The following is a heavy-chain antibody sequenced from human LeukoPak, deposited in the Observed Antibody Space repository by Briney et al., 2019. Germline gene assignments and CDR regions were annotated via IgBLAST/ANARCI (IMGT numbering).Heavy chain of an antibody. Sequence: GGSLRLSCAASGFTFSSYTMSWVRQAPGKGLEWVSTITTSDGNTYYADSVKGRFTVSRDNAKNTLYLQMNSLRAEDTAVYYCARDTDTVTTILDYWGQGTLVTVSS. J-gene: IGHJ4*02. CDR2: ITTSDGNT. CDR3: ARDTDTVTTILDY. V-gene: IGHV3-23*01. CDR1: GFTFSSYT. D-gene: IGHD4-17*01.